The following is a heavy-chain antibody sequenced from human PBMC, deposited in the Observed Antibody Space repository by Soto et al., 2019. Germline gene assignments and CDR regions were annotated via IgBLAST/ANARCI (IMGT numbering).Heavy chain of an antibody. V-gene: IGHV4-34*01. CDR3: AREKKYYDFWSGHGFNFAY. CDR1: GVSFIGYY. Sequence: SETLSLTCAVYGVSFIGYYWSWILQPPWKGLEWIGEINHSGSTNYNPSLKSRVTISVDSSKNQFSLKLSSVTAADTAVYYCAREKKYYDFWSGHGFNFAYWGKGTLVPVYS. J-gene: IGHJ4*02. CDR2: INHSGST. D-gene: IGHD3-3*01.